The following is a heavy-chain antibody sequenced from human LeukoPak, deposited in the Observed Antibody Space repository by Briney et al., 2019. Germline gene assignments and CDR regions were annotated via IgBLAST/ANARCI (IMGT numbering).Heavy chain of an antibody. D-gene: IGHD2-21*02. V-gene: IGHV5-51*01. CDR1: GYSFTKSW. CDR2: IYPGDSDT. J-gene: IGHJ6*02. CDR3: ARVCGGDCYMYNYYYGMDV. Sequence: GESLKISCKGSGYSFTKSWIGWVRQMPGKGLEWMGIIYPGDSDTRYSPSFQGQVTISADKSISTAYLQWSSLKASDTAMYYCARVCGGDCYMYNYYYGMDVWGQGTTVTVSS.